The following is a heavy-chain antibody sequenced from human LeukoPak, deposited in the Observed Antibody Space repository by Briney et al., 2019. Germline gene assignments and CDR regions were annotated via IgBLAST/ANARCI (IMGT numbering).Heavy chain of an antibody. D-gene: IGHD4-11*01. Sequence: GGSLRLSCAASGFTFSSYSMNWVRQAPGKGLEWVSSISTSSSYIYYADSVKGRFTISRDNAKNSLYLQMNGLRAEDTAVYYCARENWIYDYSNYAPEYWGQGTLVTVSS. CDR2: ISTSSSYI. CDR1: GFTFSSYS. CDR3: ARENWIYDYSNYAPEY. J-gene: IGHJ4*02. V-gene: IGHV3-21*01.